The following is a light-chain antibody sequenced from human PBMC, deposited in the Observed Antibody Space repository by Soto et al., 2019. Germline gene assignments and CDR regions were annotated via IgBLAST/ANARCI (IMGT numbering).Light chain of an antibody. J-gene: IGKJ5*01. CDR1: QTVRNNY. CDR2: GAS. V-gene: IGKV3-20*01. CDR3: QQYGSSPIT. Sequence: EIVLTQSPGTLSLSPGERATLSCRASQTVRNNYLAWYQQKPGQAPRLLIYGASIRATGIPDRFSGSGSGTDFTLTITPLEPEDFAVYFCQQYGSSPITFGQGTRLEIK.